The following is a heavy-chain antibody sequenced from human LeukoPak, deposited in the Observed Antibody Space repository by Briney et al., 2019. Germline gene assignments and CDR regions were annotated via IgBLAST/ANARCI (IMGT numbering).Heavy chain of an antibody. D-gene: IGHD4-17*01. CDR3: ARHPYGDYRRFDY. V-gene: IGHV4-39*01. CDR2: IYYSGST. CDR1: GGSISSSSYS. Sequence: PSETLSLTCTVSGGSISSSSYSWGWIRQPPGKGLEWIGSIYYSGSTYYNPSLKSRVTISVDTSKNQFSLKLSSVTAADTAVYYCARHPYGDYRRFDYWGQGTLVTVSS. J-gene: IGHJ4*02.